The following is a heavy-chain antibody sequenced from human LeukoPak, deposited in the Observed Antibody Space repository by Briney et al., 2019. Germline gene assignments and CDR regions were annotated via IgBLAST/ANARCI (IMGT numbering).Heavy chain of an antibody. Sequence: PGGSLRLSCAASGFTVSSNYMSWVRQAPGKGLEWVSVIYSGGSTYYADSVKGRFTISRDNSKNTLYLQMNSLRAEDTALYYCARGLGVVDRVFDYWGQGTLVTVSS. CDR1: GFTVSSNY. V-gene: IGHV3-53*01. D-gene: IGHD2-15*01. CDR3: ARGLGVVDRVFDY. J-gene: IGHJ4*02. CDR2: IYSGGST.